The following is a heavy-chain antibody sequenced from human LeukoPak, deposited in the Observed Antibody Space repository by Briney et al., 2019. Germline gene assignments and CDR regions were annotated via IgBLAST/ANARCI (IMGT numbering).Heavy chain of an antibody. V-gene: IGHV4-30-2*03. Sequence: SETLSLTCAVSGASISSGAYGRSWIRQPPGKGLEWIGYIYDSGNTYYKSSLKSRVTISVDTSKNQFSLKLSSVTAADTAVYYCATNIVATMWGYYFDYWGQGTLVTVSS. CDR1: GASISSGAYG. CDR2: IYDSGNT. CDR3: ATNIVATMWGYYFDY. J-gene: IGHJ4*02. D-gene: IGHD5-12*01.